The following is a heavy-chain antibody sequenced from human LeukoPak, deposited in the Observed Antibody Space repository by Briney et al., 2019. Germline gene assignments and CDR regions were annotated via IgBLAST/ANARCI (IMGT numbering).Heavy chain of an antibody. Sequence: ASETLSLTCAVYGGSFSGYYWSWIRQPPGKGLEWIGEINHSGSTNYNPSLKSRVTISVDTSKNQFSLKLSSVTAADTAVYYCARHLVAAAGNDYWGQGTLVTVSS. CDR1: GGSFSGYY. V-gene: IGHV4-34*01. J-gene: IGHJ4*02. CDR3: ARHLVAAAGNDY. D-gene: IGHD6-13*01. CDR2: INHSGST.